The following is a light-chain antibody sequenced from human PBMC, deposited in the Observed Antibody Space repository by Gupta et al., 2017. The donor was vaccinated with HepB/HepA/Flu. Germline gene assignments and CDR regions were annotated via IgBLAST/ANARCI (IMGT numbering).Light chain of an antibody. V-gene: IGKV1-27*01. J-gene: IGKJ5*01. CDR3: QKYNSAPVS. Sequence: DIQLTQSPSSLSASIGDTVTITCRASQAMSNYLAWYQQRPGSIPRLLIFGSSNLHSGVPSRFSGRGSGTHFTLTINDVQPEDFATYFCQKYNSAPVSFGQGTRVEIK. CDR1: QAMSNY. CDR2: GSS.